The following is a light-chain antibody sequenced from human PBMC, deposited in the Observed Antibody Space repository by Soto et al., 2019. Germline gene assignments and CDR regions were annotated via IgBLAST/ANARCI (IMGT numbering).Light chain of an antibody. CDR1: QSVGKY. V-gene: IGKV3-20*01. J-gene: IGKJ1*01. Sequence: EIVMTQSPATLSLSPGERATLSCRASQSVGKYLVWYQQKPGQAPRLLIYDASNRATGIPARFSGSGSGTDFTLTISRLEPEDFAVYYCQQYGSTPRTFGQGTKVDTK. CDR3: QQYGSTPRT. CDR2: DAS.